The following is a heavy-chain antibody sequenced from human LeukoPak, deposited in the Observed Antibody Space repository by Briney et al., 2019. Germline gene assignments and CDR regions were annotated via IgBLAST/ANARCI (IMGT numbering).Heavy chain of an antibody. CDR2: ISWNSGSI. CDR3: AKGGYNWNDAIFDY. D-gene: IGHD1-1*01. Sequence: GGSLRLSCAASGFTLDDYAMHWVRQAPGKGLEWVSGISWNSGSIGYADSVKGRFTISRDNAKNSLYLQMNSLRAEDTALYYCAKGGYNWNDAIFDYWGQGTLVTVSS. V-gene: IGHV3-9*01. J-gene: IGHJ4*02. CDR1: GFTLDDYA.